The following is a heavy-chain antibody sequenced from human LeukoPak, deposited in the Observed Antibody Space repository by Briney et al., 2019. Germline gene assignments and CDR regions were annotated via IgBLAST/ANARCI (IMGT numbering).Heavy chain of an antibody. CDR3: ARAYSSGSGVETFDI. CDR1: GLSFGGYG. CDR2: IRYDGSDK. D-gene: IGHD6-19*01. Sequence: GGSLRLSCAASGLSFGGYGTHWVSQPPGKGLEWVAVIRYDGSDKYYGDSVKGRVSVSRDNSENRLYRQMYGLRAEDTAVYYCARAYSSGSGVETFDIWGQGTMVTVSS. V-gene: IGHV3-33*01. J-gene: IGHJ3*02.